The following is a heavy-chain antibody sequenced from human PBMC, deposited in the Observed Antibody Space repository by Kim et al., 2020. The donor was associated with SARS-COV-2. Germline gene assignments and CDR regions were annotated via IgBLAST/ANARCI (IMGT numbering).Heavy chain of an antibody. V-gene: IGHV3-30-3*01. CDR3: ARDRYLIVVVPAANIYYYYYYGMDV. D-gene: IGHD2-2*01. J-gene: IGHJ6*02. CDR2: ISYDGSNK. Sequence: GGSLRLSCAASGFTFSSYAMHWVRQAPGKGLEWVAVISYDGSNKYYADSVKGRFTISRDNSKNTLYLQMNSLRAEDTAVYYCARDRYLIVVVPAANIYYYYYYGMDVWGQGTTVTVSS. CDR1: GFTFSSYA.